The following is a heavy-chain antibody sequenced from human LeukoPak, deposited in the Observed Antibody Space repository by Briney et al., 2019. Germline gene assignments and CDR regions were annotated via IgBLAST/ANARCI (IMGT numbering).Heavy chain of an antibody. CDR3: AGAVAYGDQNWFDP. J-gene: IGHJ5*02. CDR2: IYHSGSI. D-gene: IGHD4-17*01. V-gene: IGHV4-30-2*01. Sequence: SETLSLTCAVSGGSISSGGYSWSWIRQPPGKGLEWIGYIYHSGSIYYNPSLKSRVTISVDRSKNQFSLKLSSVTAADTAVYYCAGAVAYGDQNWFDPWGQGTLVTVSS. CDR1: GGSISSGGYS.